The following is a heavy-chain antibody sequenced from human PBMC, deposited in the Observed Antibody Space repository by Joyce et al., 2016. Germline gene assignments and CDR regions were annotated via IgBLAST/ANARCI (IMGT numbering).Heavy chain of an antibody. V-gene: IGHV3-30-3*01. Sequence: QVQLVESGGGVVQPGRSLRLSCAASKFTFSSYAMHWVRQVPGKGLEWVALISYDGSNQYYADSVKGRFTISRDNSKTTLSLHMNSLRVEDTAVYYCAKDPGYSRGWYVDYWGQGTLVTVSS. D-gene: IGHD6-19*01. J-gene: IGHJ4*02. CDR1: KFTFSSYA. CDR3: AKDPGYSRGWYVDY. CDR2: ISYDGSNQ.